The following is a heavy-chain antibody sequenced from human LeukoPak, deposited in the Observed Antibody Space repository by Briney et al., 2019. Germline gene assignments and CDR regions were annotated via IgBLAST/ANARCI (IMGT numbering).Heavy chain of an antibody. CDR1: GGSISSSSYY. J-gene: IGHJ3*02. Sequence: SETLSLTCTVSGGSISSSSYYWGWIRQPPGKGLEWIGSIYYSGSTYYNPSLKSRVTISVDTSKNQFSLKLSSVTAADTAVYSCARDQDGWGGAFDIWGQGTMVTVSS. CDR2: IYYSGST. CDR3: ARDQDGWGGAFDI. V-gene: IGHV4-39*07. D-gene: IGHD7-27*01.